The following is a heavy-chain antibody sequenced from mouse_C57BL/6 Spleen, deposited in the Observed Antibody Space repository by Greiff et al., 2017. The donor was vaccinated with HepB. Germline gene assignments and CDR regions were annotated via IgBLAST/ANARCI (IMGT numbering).Heavy chain of an antibody. D-gene: IGHD4-1*01. CDR3: ARRLGQGAMDY. Sequence: VQLQQPGAELVMPGASVKLSCKASGYTFTSYWMHWVKQRPGQGLEWIGEIDPSDSYTNYNQKFKGKSTLTVDKSSSTAYMQLSSLTSEDSAVYYCARRLGQGAMDYWGHGTSVTVSS. V-gene: IGHV1-69*01. J-gene: IGHJ4*01. CDR1: GYTFTSYW. CDR2: IDPSDSYT.